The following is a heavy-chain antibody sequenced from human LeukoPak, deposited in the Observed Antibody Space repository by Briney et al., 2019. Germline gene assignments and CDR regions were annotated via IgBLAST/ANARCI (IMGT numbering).Heavy chain of an antibody. Sequence: PGGSLRLSCAASGFTFSSYATSWVRQTPGKGLEWVSVISGSGGTSYYADSAKGRFTISRDSSKNTLYLQMNSLRAEDTAVYYCATDKGYYASGFFDNWGQGALVSVSS. V-gene: IGHV3-23*01. D-gene: IGHD3-10*01. CDR1: GFTFSSYA. CDR2: ISGSGGTS. CDR3: ATDKGYYASGFFDN. J-gene: IGHJ4*02.